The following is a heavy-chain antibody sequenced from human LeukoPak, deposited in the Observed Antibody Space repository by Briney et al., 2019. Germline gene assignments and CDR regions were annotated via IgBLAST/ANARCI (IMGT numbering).Heavy chain of an antibody. CDR1: GGSISSYY. CDR3: ARQSSYGSAGYYFDY. Sequence: PSETLSLTXXVSGGSISSYYWSWIRQPPGKGLEWIGYIYYSGTTRYNPSLKSRVTISLVTSRNQFSLKLSSVTAADTAVYYCARQSSYGSAGYYFDYWGQGTLVTVSS. D-gene: IGHD5-18*01. J-gene: IGHJ4*02. CDR2: IYYSGTT. V-gene: IGHV4-59*08.